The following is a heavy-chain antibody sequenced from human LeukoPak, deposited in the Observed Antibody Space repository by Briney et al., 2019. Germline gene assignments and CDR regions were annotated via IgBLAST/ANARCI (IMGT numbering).Heavy chain of an antibody. Sequence: GGSLRLSCASSGFTFSSYAMSWVRQAPGKGLEWVSTIGGTGVRTYYADSVKGRFTISRDNSKNTLYLQMNSLRAEDTAVYYCAELGITMIGGVWGKGTTVTISS. CDR3: AELGITMIGGV. CDR1: GFTFSSYA. D-gene: IGHD3-10*02. V-gene: IGHV3-23*01. J-gene: IGHJ6*04. CDR2: IGGTGVRT.